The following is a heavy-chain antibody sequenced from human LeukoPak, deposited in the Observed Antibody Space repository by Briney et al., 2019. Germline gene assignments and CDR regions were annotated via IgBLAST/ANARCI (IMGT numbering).Heavy chain of an antibody. D-gene: IGHD6-13*01. V-gene: IGHV3-7*01. CDR2: TKQDGSEK. CDR1: GFSFSDYW. CDR3: ARGRGSWYGVYFDY. Sequence: PGGSLRLSCAASGFSFSDYWMSWVRQAPGKGLEWVANTKQDGSEKYYVDSVKGRFTISRDNAKNSLYLQMNSLRTEDTAVYYCARGRGSWYGVYFDYWGQGTLVTVSS. J-gene: IGHJ4*02.